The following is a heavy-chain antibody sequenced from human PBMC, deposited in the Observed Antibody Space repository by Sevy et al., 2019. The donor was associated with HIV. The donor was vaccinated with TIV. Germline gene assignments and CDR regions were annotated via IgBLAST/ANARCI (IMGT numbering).Heavy chain of an antibody. J-gene: IGHJ4*02. CDR3: VKDYMFAADWAPDS. Sequence: GGSLRLSCAASGFTFNNYAMSWVRQSPGKGLEWVSGLIDNGVDTYYSDSVRGRFTISRDNSKNTLYLQMNSLRAEDTAIYYCVKDYMFAADWAPDSWGQGTLVTVSS. D-gene: IGHD3-10*02. V-gene: IGHV3-23*01. CDR1: GFTFNNYA. CDR2: LIDNGVDT.